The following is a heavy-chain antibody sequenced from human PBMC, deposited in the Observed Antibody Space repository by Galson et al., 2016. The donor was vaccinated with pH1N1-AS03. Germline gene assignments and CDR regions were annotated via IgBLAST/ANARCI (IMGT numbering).Heavy chain of an antibody. CDR2: INADNTDT. V-gene: IGHV1-3*01. J-gene: IGHJ4*02. D-gene: IGHD3-22*01. CDR1: GYTFTNYA. CDR3: ARTNYYHSSGDY. Sequence: SVKVSCKASGYTFTNYAVHWVRQAPGQRLEWMGWINADNTDTKYSREFQDRVTITRDTFATTAYMELSSLRSEDTAVYYCARTNYYHSSGDYWGQGTLVTVSS.